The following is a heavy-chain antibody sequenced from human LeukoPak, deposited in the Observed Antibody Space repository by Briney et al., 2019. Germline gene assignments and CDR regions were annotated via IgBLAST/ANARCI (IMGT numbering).Heavy chain of an antibody. CDR1: GGSISSYY. CDR3: ARDGGPFGGENWFDP. D-gene: IGHD3-16*01. Sequence: SETLSLTCTVSGGSISSYYWSWIRQPPGKGLEWIGYIYYSGSTNYNPSLKSRVTISVDTSKNQFSLKLSSVTAADTAVYYCARDGGPFGGENWFDPWGQGTLVTVSS. CDR2: IYYSGST. J-gene: IGHJ5*02. V-gene: IGHV4-59*01.